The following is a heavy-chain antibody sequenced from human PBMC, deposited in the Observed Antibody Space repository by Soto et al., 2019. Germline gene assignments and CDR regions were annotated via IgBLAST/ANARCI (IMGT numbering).Heavy chain of an antibody. J-gene: IGHJ5*02. CDR3: ASGSGSYYSWFDP. Sequence: QVQLQESGPGLVKPSQTLSLTCTVSGGSISSGGYYWSWIRQHPGKGLEWIGYIYYIRSTYYNPSLTSRITISVATSQNQFSLKLSSVTAADTAVYYCASGSGSYYSWFDPWGQGTLVTVSS. CDR1: GGSISSGGYY. D-gene: IGHD3-10*01. CDR2: IYYIRST. V-gene: IGHV4-31*03.